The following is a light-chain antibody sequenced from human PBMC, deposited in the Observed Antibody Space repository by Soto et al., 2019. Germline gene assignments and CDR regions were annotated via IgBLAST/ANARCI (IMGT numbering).Light chain of an antibody. CDR2: GAS. CDR1: HSVSSSY. CDR3: QQYGSSPL. J-gene: IGKJ5*01. V-gene: IGKV3-20*01. Sequence: EIVLTQSPGTLAWSPGERSTLSCRASHSVSSSYLAWYQQKPGQAPRLLIYGASSRATGIPDRFSGSGSGTDFTLTISRLEPEDFAVYYCQQYGSSPLFGQGTRLEIK.